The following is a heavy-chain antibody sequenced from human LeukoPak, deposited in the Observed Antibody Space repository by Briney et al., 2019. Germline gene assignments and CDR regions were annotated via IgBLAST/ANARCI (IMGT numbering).Heavy chain of an antibody. CDR3: ARARSWYRKWYYYGMDV. D-gene: IGHD6-13*01. CDR1: GYTFTGYY. CDR2: ISPNSGGT. J-gene: IGHJ6*02. V-gene: IGHV1-2*02. Sequence: ASVTVSCKASGYTFTGYYMQWVRQAPGQGLEWMGWISPNSGGTNYAQKFQGRVTMTRDTSISTAYMELSRLRSDDTAVYYCARARSWYRKWYYYGMDVWGQGTTVTV.